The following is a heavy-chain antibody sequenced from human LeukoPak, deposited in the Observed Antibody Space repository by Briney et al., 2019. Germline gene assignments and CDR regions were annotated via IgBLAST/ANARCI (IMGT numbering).Heavy chain of an antibody. CDR1: GGSFSGYY. J-gene: IGHJ4*02. D-gene: IGHD3-3*01. CDR3: ARDYDFWSGYYTFDY. V-gene: IGHV4-34*01. CDR2: INHSGST. Sequence: SETLSLTCAVYGGSFSGYYWSWIRQPPGKGLEWIGEINHSGSTNYNPSLTSRVTISVDTSKNQFSLKLSSVTAADTAVYYCARDYDFWSGYYTFDYWGQGTLVTVSS.